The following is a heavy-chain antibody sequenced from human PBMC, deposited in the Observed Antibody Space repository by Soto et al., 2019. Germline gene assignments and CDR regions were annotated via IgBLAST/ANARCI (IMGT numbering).Heavy chain of an antibody. D-gene: IGHD1-26*01. V-gene: IGHV4-30-4*01. CDR3: ARSPRDLSGSYYVPN. CDR2: IYYSGST. CDR1: GGSISSGDYY. J-gene: IGHJ4*02. Sequence: SETLSLTCTVSGGSISSGDYYWSWIRQPPGKGLEWIGYIYYSGSTYYNPSLKSRVTISVDTSKNQFSLKLSSVTAADTAVYYCARSPRDLSGSYYVPNWGQGTLVTVSS.